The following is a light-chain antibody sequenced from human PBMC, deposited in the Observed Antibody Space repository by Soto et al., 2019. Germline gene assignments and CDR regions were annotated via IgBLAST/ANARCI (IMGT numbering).Light chain of an antibody. Sequence: QSVLTQPPSASGTPGQTITISCSGSSSNIGSNSLTSYQQLPRTAPKLLIYTNNQRPSGIPDRFYGSRSGTSASLAISGLQYGDEADYYCATWDDSLNGYVFGTGTKVTVL. CDR3: ATWDDSLNGYV. CDR2: TNN. CDR1: SSNIGSNS. V-gene: IGLV1-44*01. J-gene: IGLJ1*01.